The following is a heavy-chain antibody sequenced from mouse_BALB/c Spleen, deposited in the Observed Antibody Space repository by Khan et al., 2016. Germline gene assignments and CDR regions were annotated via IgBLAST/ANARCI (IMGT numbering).Heavy chain of an antibody. J-gene: IGHJ3*01. V-gene: IGHV6-6*02. Sequence: EVKLEESGGGLVQPGGSIKLSCVASGFTFSNYWMNWVRQSPEKGLEWVAEIRFKSNNYATHYAESVKGRFTISRDDSKSSVYLQMNNLRAEDTGIDYCPDSLFAYWGQGTLVTVSA. CDR2: IRFKSNNYAT. CDR3: PDSLFAY. CDR1: GFTFSNYW.